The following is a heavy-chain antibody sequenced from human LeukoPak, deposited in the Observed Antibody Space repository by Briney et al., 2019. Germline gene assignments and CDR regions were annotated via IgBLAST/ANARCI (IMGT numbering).Heavy chain of an antibody. CDR2: IYPGDSDT. D-gene: IGHD2-15*01. Sequence: GESLKISCKGSGYSFTSYWIGWVRQMPGKGLEWMGIIYPGDSDTRYSPSFQGQVTISADKSISTAYLQWSSLKASDTAMYYCARASVVAAMYNWFDPWGQGTLVTVPS. CDR3: ARASVVAAMYNWFDP. J-gene: IGHJ5*02. V-gene: IGHV5-51*01. CDR1: GYSFTSYW.